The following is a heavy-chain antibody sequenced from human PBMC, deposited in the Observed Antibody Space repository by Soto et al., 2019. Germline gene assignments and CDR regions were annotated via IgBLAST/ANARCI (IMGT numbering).Heavy chain of an antibody. CDR3: ARDWRFLGIYGMDV. V-gene: IGHV1-18*04. CDR2: ISAYNGNT. CDR1: GYTFTSYG. J-gene: IGHJ6*02. Sequence: ASVKVSFKASGYTFTSYGISWVRQAPGQGLEWMGWISAYNGNTNYAQKLQGRVTMTTDTSTSTAYMELRSLRSDDTAVYYCARDWRFLGIYGMDVWGQGTTVTVSS. D-gene: IGHD3-3*01.